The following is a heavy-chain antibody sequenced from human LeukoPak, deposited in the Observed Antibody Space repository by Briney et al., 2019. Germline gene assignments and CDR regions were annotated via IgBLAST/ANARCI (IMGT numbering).Heavy chain of an antibody. J-gene: IGHJ4*02. D-gene: IGHD6-25*01. Sequence: ASVKVSCKASGYTFTGYYMNWVRQAPGQGLEWMGWINPNSGGTNYAQKFQGRVTMTRDTSISTAYMELSRLRSDDTAVYYCARVTRGHVVAAGPTGNCGEGTLVTVSS. V-gene: IGHV1-2*02. CDR1: GYTFTGYY. CDR3: ARVTRGHVVAAGPTGN. CDR2: INPNSGGT.